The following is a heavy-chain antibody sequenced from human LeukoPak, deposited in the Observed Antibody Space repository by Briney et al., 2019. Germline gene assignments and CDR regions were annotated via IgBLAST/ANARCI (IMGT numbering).Heavy chain of an antibody. J-gene: IGHJ6*03. CDR3: ARGPGSSWYRSVDYYYYMDV. V-gene: IGHV1-8*01. CDR1: GYTFTSYD. D-gene: IGHD6-13*01. Sequence: ASVKVSCKASGYTFTSYDINWVRQATGQGLEWMGWMNPNSGNTGYAQKFQGRVTMTRNTSISTACMELSSLRSEDTAVYYCARGPGSSWYRSVDYYYYMDVWDIGTTITVSS. CDR2: MNPNSGNT.